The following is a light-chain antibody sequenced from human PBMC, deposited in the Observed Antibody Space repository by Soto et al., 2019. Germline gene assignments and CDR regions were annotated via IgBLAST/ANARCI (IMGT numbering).Light chain of an antibody. J-gene: IGKJ4*01. CDR3: QQYKDYPLT. CDR2: AAS. V-gene: IGKV1-16*02. CDR1: QDISTS. Sequence: DIQMTQSPSSLSASVGDRITITCRASQDISTSLVWFQLKPGKAPKSLIYAASRLLSGVPSKFSGSGSETDFTLTISRLQPEDFATYYCQQYKDYPLTFGGGTRVEIK.